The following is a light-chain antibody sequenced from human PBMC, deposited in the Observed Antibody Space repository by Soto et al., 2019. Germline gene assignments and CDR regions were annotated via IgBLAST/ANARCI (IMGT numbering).Light chain of an antibody. CDR3: QQYNNWPPYT. CDR2: GAS. V-gene: IGKV3-20*01. J-gene: IGKJ2*01. CDR1: QSVDGDY. Sequence: EIVLTQSPGTLSLSPGESATLSCRASQSVDGDYVAWYQQKPGQAPRLLIYGASTRETDIPDRFTGSGSGTDFTLTISRLEPEDFAVYYCQQYNNWPPYTFGQGTKLEIK.